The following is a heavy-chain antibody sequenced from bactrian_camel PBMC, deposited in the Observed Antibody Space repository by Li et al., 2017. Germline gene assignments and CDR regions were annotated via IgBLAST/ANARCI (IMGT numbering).Heavy chain of an antibody. J-gene: IGHJ6*01. CDR3: TKDRGRAVVAGSLDS. Sequence: VQLVESGGGSVQEGGSLRLSCVASGYTFNKNCLAWFRQAPGKEREGVAAIRRDDLTAYTDSVKGRFTFSKDSANFILYLQMDNLKSEDTAVYYCTKDRGRAVVAGSLDSWGQGTQVTVS. CDR2: IRRDDLT. V-gene: IGHV3S1*01. D-gene: IGHD6*01. CDR1: GYTFNKNC.